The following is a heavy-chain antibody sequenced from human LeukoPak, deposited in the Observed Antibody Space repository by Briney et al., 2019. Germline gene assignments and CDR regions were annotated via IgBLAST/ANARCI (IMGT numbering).Heavy chain of an antibody. Sequence: GGSLRLSCAASGFSFSSYGMYWVRQAPGKGPEWVAVIANDGRDKYQADSVKGRFIISRDNSENTLYLQMNSLRAEDTAVYFCARDNRGSGLGPPLDYWGPGTLVTVSS. CDR2: IANDGRDK. CDR3: ARDNRGSGLGPPLDY. V-gene: IGHV3-30*03. CDR1: GFSFSSYG. J-gene: IGHJ4*02. D-gene: IGHD2/OR15-2a*01.